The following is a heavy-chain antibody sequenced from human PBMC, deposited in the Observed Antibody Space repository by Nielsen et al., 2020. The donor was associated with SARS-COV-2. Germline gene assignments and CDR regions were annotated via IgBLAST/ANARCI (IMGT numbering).Heavy chain of an antibody. CDR3: ARPNYYSGSIGYRRRNIVADV. CDR1: GFTVSSNY. V-gene: IGHV3-53*01. CDR2: IYSGGST. Sequence: GESLKISCAASGFTVSSNYMSWVRQAPGKGLEWVSVIYSGGSTYYADSVKGRFTISRDNSKNTLYLQMNSLRAEDTAVYYCARPNYYSGSIGYRRRNIVADVWGQGTTVTVSS. J-gene: IGHJ6*02. D-gene: IGHD3-10*01.